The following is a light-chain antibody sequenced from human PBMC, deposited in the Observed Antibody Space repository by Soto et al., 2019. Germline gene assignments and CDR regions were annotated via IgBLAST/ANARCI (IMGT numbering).Light chain of an antibody. CDR1: QSIGNW. CDR2: KAS. V-gene: IGKV1-5*03. Sequence: LQMTPTPTCLSASVWGRVILTCRAGQSIGNWLAWYQQKPGKAPKLLIHKASSLESGVPTRFSGSGCGTEFTLTISSLQSEEFAGYYCQDYNNWPPTITFGQGTRLEIK. J-gene: IGKJ5*01. CDR3: QDYNNWPPTIT.